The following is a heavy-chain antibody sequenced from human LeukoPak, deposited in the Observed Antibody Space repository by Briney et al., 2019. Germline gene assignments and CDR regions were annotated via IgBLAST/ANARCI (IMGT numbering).Heavy chain of an antibody. D-gene: IGHD6-13*01. CDR3: ARDLGAAGGRWFDP. Sequence: SETLSLTCTVSGGSISSSSYYWGWIRQPPGKGLEWIGSIYYSGSTYYNPSLKSRVTISVDTSKNQFSLKLSSVTAADTAMYYCARDLGAAGGRWFDPWGQGTLVTVSS. CDR2: IYYSGST. CDR1: GGSISSSSYY. V-gene: IGHV4-39*07. J-gene: IGHJ5*02.